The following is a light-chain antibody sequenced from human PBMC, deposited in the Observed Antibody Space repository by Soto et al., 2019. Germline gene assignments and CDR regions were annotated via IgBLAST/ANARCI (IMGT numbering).Light chain of an antibody. J-gene: IGLJ2*01. CDR1: SSDIGAYHY. CDR3: NSYTNSDTVV. CDR2: AVN. Sequence: QSALTQAASVSGSPGQSITISCTGTSSDIGAYHYVSWYQQRPGKVPKVMIYAVNNRPSGISNRFSGSKSRNTASLTISGLQAEDEAVYYCNSYTNSDTVVFGGGTKVTVL. V-gene: IGLV2-14*01.